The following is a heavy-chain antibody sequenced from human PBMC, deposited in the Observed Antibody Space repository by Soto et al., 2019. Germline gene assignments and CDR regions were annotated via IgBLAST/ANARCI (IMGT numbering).Heavy chain of an antibody. V-gene: IGHV4-4*02. CDR3: ARREGDCRGGSCPYYHD. J-gene: IGHJ4*02. Sequence: QVQLQESGPGLVKPSETLSLTCTVSGGSISSNDWWSWVRQTPGKGLEWIGEIYHSGSTNYNPSLKRRVTLSQDKSKNHFSLSLNFVTAADTAVYYCARREGDCRGGSCPYYHDWGQGTLVTASS. CDR1: GGSISSNDW. D-gene: IGHD2-15*01. CDR2: IYHSGST.